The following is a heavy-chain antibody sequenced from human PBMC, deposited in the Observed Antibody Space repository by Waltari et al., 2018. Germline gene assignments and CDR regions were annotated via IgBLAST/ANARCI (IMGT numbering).Heavy chain of an antibody. D-gene: IGHD3-10*01. V-gene: IGHV4-31*01. J-gene: IGHJ4*02. CDR3: ARGSTYYYGSGSYPVFDS. Sequence: QVQLQASGPGLVKPSQTLSLTCTVSGGSISSGGYSWSWIRQHPGKGLEWIGFIYYSWSTYYNPSLKSLVTISVDTSKNQFSLKLSSVTAADTAVYYCARGSTYYYGSGSYPVFDSWGQGTLVTVSS. CDR2: IYYSWST. CDR1: GGSISSGGYS.